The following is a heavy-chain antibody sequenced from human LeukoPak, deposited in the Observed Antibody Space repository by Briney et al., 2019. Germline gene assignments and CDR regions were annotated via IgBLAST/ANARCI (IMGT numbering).Heavy chain of an antibody. Sequence: GGSLRLSCAASGFTVSGNYMSWVRQAQGKGLERVSLLYSGGSTYYADSVKGRFSISRDNSKNTLYLQMNSLRAEDTAVYYCASRDKGYYYGMDVWGQGTTVTVSS. CDR1: GFTVSGNY. CDR2: LYSGGST. CDR3: ASRDKGYYYGMDV. J-gene: IGHJ6*02. D-gene: IGHD5-24*01. V-gene: IGHV3-66*01.